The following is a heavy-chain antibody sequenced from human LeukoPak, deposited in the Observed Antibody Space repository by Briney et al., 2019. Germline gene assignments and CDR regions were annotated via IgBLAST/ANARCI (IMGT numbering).Heavy chain of an antibody. D-gene: IGHD4-17*01. CDR1: GFTFSSYG. Sequence: GGSLRLSCAASGFTFSSYGMHWVRQAPGKGMEWVAVISYDGSNKYYADSVKGRFTISRDNSKNTLYLQMNSLRAEDTAVYYCARGGDYAEYDYWGQGTLVTVSS. CDR2: ISYDGSNK. J-gene: IGHJ4*02. V-gene: IGHV3-30*03. CDR3: ARGGDYAEYDY.